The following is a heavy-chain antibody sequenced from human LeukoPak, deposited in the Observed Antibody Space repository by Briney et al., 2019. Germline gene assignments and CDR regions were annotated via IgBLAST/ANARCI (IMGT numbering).Heavy chain of an antibody. CDR2: INYIGST. J-gene: IGHJ4*02. D-gene: IGHD5-18*01. V-gene: IGHV4-34*01. Sequence: SETLSLTCAVYGGSFSDYYWAWIRQPPGKGLEWIASINYIGSTHYNPALKTRVTISVDTSKNQFSLNLNSVTAVDTAVYYCTRQVGSGYWYFDNWGQGTLVTVSS. CDR3: TRQVGSGYWYFDN. CDR1: GGSFSDYY.